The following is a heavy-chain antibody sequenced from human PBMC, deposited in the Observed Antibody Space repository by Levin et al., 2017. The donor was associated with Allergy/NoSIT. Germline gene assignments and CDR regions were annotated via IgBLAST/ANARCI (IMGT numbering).Heavy chain of an antibody. V-gene: IGHV3-7*01. CDR1: GFAFRSHY. J-gene: IGHJ3*02. CDR3: GRDPYLGAIDI. Sequence: GESLKISCVASGFAFRSHYMTWVRQAPGKGLEWVANIKEDGSEKYYVDSVKGRFTVSRDNTENSLYLQMNSLRAEDTAVYYCGRDPYLGAIDIWGQGTMVTVS. D-gene: IGHD3-16*01. CDR2: IKEDGSEK.